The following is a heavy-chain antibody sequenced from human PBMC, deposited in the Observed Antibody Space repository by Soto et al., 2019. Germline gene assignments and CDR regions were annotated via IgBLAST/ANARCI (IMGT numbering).Heavy chain of an antibody. V-gene: IGHV3-9*01. Sequence: GGSLRLSCAASGFTFDDYAMHWVRQAPGKGLEWVSGISWNSGSIGYADSVKGRFTISRDNAKNSLYLQMNSLRAEDTALYYCAKDRGPYPYYFDYWGQGTLVTVSS. J-gene: IGHJ4*02. CDR3: AKDRGPYPYYFDY. D-gene: IGHD3-10*01. CDR1: GFTFDDYA. CDR2: ISWNSGSI.